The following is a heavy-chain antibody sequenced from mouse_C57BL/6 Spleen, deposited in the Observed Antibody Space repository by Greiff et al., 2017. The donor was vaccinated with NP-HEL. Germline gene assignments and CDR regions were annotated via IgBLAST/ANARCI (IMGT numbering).Heavy chain of an antibody. CDR2: ISYDGSN. CDR1: GYSITSGYY. Sequence: ESGPGLVKPSQSLSLTCSVTGYSITSGYYWNWIRQFPGNKLEWMGYISYDGSNNYNPSLKNRISITRDTSKNQFFLKLNSVTTEDTATYYCARDHPIYYDYPWGQGTLVTVSA. D-gene: IGHD2-4*01. V-gene: IGHV3-6*01. CDR3: ARDHPIYYDYP. J-gene: IGHJ3*01.